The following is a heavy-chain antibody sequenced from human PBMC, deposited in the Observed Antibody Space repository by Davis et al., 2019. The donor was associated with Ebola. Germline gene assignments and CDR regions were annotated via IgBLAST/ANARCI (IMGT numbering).Heavy chain of an antibody. J-gene: IGHJ4*02. CDR1: GFTFSHSC. Sequence: GESLKISCAATGFTFSHSCMHWVRQAPGKGLEWVAVISYDGSNKYYADSVKGRFTISRDNSKNTLYLQMNSLRAEDTAVYYCAKDHLDYWGQGTLVTVSS. V-gene: IGHV3-30*18. CDR2: ISYDGSNK. CDR3: AKDHLDY.